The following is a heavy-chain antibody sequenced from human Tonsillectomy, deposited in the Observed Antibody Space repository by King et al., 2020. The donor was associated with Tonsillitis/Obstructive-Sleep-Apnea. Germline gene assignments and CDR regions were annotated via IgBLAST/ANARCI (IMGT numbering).Heavy chain of an antibody. J-gene: IGHJ4*02. V-gene: IGHV7-4-1*02. Sequence: QLVQSGSELKKPGASVKVSCKASGYTFTSYAMNWVRQAPGQGLEWMGWINTNTGNPTYAQGLTGRVVFSFDTSVSTAYLQISSLKAEATAVYYCARGAASREPYPGFHYWGQGTLVTVSS. D-gene: IGHD1-26*01. CDR3: ARGAASREPYPGFHY. CDR2: INTNTGNP. CDR1: GYTFTSYA.